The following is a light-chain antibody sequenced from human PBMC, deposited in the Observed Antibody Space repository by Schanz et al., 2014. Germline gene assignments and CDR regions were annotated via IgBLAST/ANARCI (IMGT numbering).Light chain of an antibody. Sequence: QSALTQPPSASGSPGQSVTISCTGTSSDIGRYNYVSWYQHHPGKAPKLIIYEVTKRPSGVPDRFSGSKSGNTASLTVSGLQAEDEADYYCSSYTSSSTWVFGGGTKLTVL. CDR2: EVT. CDR3: SSYTSSSTWV. V-gene: IGLV2-8*01. CDR1: SSDIGRYNY. J-gene: IGLJ3*02.